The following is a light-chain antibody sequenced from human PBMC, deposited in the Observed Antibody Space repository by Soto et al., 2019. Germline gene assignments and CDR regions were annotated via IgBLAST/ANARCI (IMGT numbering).Light chain of an antibody. CDR3: QQSYTTPYT. Sequence: DIPMTQSPSSLSASVGDRVTITCRASQSISSYLNWYQQKPGKAPKLLIYAASILQSGVPSRFSGSGSGTDFTLTISSRQPEDFATYYSQQSYTTPYTFGQGTKLEIK. V-gene: IGKV1-39*01. CDR1: QSISSY. J-gene: IGKJ2*01. CDR2: AAS.